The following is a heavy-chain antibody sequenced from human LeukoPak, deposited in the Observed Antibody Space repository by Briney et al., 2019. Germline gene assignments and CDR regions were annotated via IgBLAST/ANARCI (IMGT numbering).Heavy chain of an antibody. V-gene: IGHV1-2*02. D-gene: IGHD5-12*01. CDR1: LYTFTRYY. CDR3: ARLGAYGGYVIDY. CDR2: INPNSGGT. J-gene: IGHJ4*02. Sequence: ASVTVSCKPSLYTFTRYYMQWVGQAPGQRLEWMGWINPNSGGTNYAQKSQARVTMTRDASISTAYRERSRLRCDDTALYYRARLGAYGGYVIDYGGEGTLVTVPS.